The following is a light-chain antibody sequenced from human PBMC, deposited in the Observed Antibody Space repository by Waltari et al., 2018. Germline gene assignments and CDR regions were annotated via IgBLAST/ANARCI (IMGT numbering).Light chain of an antibody. J-gene: IGKJ4*01. CDR2: WAS. Sequence: DIVMNQSPAPLAVSLRESATINCKSSQSVLYSANNKDYLAWYQQKPGQPAKLLIYWASTREFGVPDRFSGSGSGTDFTLTISSLQAEDVAVYYCQQYYSIPLTFGGGTKVEIK. V-gene: IGKV4-1*01. CDR3: QQYYSIPLT. CDR1: QSVLYSANNKDY.